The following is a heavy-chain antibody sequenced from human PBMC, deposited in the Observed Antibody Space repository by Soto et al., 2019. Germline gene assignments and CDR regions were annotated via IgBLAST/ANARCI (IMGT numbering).Heavy chain of an antibody. Sequence: GGSLRLSCAASGFTFRSYAMHWVRQAPGKGLEWEAVISYDGSNKYYADSVKGRFTISRDNSKNTLYLQMNSLRAEDTAVYFCARGLRFLWAGSVQHWGQVTLVTVSS. D-gene: IGHD3-3*01. CDR1: GFTFRSYA. J-gene: IGHJ1*01. CDR2: ISYDGSNK. V-gene: IGHV3-30-3*01. CDR3: ARGLRFLWAGSVQH.